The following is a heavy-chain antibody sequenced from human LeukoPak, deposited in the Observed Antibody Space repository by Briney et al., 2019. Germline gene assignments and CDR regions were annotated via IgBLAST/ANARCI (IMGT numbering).Heavy chain of an antibody. CDR3: AREGSGWEFDY. D-gene: IGHD6-19*01. V-gene: IGHV2-70*04. Sequence: SGPALVNPTQTLTLTCTFSGFSLSTSGMRVSWIRQTPGKALEWLAHIDWDDDKFYSTSRKTRLTISKHTSKNQVVLTMTNMDPVDTATYYCAREGSGWEFDYWGQGTLVTVSS. CDR1: GFSLSTSGMR. CDR2: IDWDDDK. J-gene: IGHJ4*02.